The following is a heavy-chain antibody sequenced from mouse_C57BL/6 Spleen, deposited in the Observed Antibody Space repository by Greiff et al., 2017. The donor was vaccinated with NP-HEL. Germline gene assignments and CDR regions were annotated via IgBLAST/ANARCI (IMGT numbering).Heavy chain of an antibody. CDR3: ARGLGEDYFDY. Sequence: EVKLQESGPELVKPGASVKISCKASGYSFTDYNMNWVKQSNGKSLEWIGVINPNSGTTSYNPKFKGKATLTVDQSDGTAYMQLNSLTSEDSAVYYCARGLGEDYFDYWGQGTTLTVSS. V-gene: IGHV1-39*01. CDR1: GYSFTDYN. D-gene: IGHD3-3*01. J-gene: IGHJ2*01. CDR2: INPNSGTT.